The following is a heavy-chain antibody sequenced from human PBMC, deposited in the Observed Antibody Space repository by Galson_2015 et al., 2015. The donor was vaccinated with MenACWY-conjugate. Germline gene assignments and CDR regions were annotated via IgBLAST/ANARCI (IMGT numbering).Heavy chain of an antibody. CDR1: GFSFRSYW. CDR2: TNSDGSST. Sequence: SLRLSCAASGFSFRSYWMHWVRQAPGKGLVWVSRTNSDGSSTSYADSVKGRFTISRDNAKNSLYLQLNSLRAEDTTVYYCARDNYYFDYWGQGTLVTVSS. D-gene: IGHD1-1*01. CDR3: ARDNYYFDY. V-gene: IGHV3-74*01. J-gene: IGHJ4*02.